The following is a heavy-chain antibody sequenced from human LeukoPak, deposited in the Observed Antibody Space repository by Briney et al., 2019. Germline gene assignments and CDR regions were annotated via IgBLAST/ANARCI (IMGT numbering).Heavy chain of an antibody. V-gene: IGHV4-31*11. D-gene: IGHD3-22*01. CDR3: AGDYYDSSGYQTYY. CDR1: GGSISSGGYY. CDR2: IYYSGST. Sequence: PSETLSLTCAVSGGSISSGGYYWSWIRQHPGKGLEWIGYIYYSGSTYYNPSLKSRVTISVDTSKNQFSLKLSSVTAADTAVYYCAGDYYDSSGYQTYYWGQGTLVTVSS. J-gene: IGHJ4*02.